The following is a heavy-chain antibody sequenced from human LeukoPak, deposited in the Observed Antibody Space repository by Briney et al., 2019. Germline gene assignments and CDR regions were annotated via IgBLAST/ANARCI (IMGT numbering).Heavy chain of an antibody. V-gene: IGHV4-59*01. D-gene: IGHD4-17*01. CDR1: GGSISSYY. J-gene: IGHJ4*02. CDR3: ARGAMTTVSD. CDR2: IYYSGST. Sequence: PSETLSLTCTVSGGSISSYYWSWIRQPPGKGLEWIGYIYYSGSTNYNPSLRSRVTISVDTSKNQFSLKLSSVTAADTAVYYCARGAMTTVSDWGQGTLVTVSS.